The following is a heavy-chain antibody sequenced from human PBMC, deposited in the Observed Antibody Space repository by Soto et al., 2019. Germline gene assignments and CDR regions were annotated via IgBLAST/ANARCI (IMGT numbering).Heavy chain of an antibody. CDR3: ARHGTKGDYGLDNWFDP. V-gene: IGHV4-59*08. Sequence: QVQLQESGPGLVKPSETLSLTCTVSGGSISNYYWSWIRQPPGKGLEWIGYIYYSGSTDYNPSLKSRVTISVDTSKNQFSLKLNSVTAADTAVYYCARHGTKGDYGLDNWFDPWGQGTLVTVSS. CDR1: GGSISNYY. CDR2: IYYSGST. D-gene: IGHD4-17*01. J-gene: IGHJ5*02.